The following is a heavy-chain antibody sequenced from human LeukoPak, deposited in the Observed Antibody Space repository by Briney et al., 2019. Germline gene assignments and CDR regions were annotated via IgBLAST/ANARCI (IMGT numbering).Heavy chain of an antibody. J-gene: IGHJ6*02. V-gene: IGHV3-11*04. CDR2: ISSSGSTI. D-gene: IGHD1-1*01. CDR3: AKGWSPSPPNYYYYALDV. CDR1: GFTFSDYY. Sequence: GGSLRLSCAASGFTFSDYYMSWIRQAPGKGLEWVSYISSSGSTIYYADSVKGRFTISRDNSKNTLYLQMNSLRAEDTAVYYCAKGWSPSPPNYYYYALDVWGQGTTVTVSS.